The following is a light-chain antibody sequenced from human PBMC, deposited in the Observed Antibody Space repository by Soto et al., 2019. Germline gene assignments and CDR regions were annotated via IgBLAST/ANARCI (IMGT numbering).Light chain of an antibody. CDR1: QGISSR. J-gene: IGKJ4*01. V-gene: IGKV1-12*01. CDR3: QQANSFLALT. CDR2: AAS. Sequence: DIQMTQSPSSVSASVGDRVTITCRARQGISSRLAWFQQKPGKDPKLLIYAASSLQNRVPSRFSGSGSETDFSLTNSSLQPEDFATYYCQQANSFLALTFGGGTKVEIK.